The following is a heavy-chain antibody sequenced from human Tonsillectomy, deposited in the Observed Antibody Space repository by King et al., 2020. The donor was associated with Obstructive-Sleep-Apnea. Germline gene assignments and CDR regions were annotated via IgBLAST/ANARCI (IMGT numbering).Heavy chain of an antibody. CDR3: ARMTDTAMVVFDY. CDR2: IYYSGST. J-gene: IGHJ4*02. CDR1: GVSISSYY. V-gene: IGHV4-59*01. Sequence: QLQESGPGLVKPSETLSLTCTVSGVSISSYYWSWIRQPPGKGLEWIGYIYYSGSTHYNPSPKSRVTISVDTSKNQFSLKLSSVTAADTAVYYCARMTDTAMVVFDYWGQGTLVTVSS. D-gene: IGHD5-18*01.